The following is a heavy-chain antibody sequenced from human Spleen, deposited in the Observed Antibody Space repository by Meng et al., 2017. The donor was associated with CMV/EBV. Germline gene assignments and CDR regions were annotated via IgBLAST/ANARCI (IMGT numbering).Heavy chain of an antibody. CDR1: DGSISRGDYY. CDR2: IYYSGST. CDR3: ARVRVRFTLNWFDP. D-gene: IGHD3-3*01. J-gene: IGHJ5*02. V-gene: IGHV4-30-4*08. Sequence: SDGSISRGDYYWSWIRQPPGKALEWIGYIYYSGSTYYNPSLKSRVTISVDTSKNQFSLKLSSVTAADTAVYYCARVRVRFTLNWFDPWGQGTLVTVSS.